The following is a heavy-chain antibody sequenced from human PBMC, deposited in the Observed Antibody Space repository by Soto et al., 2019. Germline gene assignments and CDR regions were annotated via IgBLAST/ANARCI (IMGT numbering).Heavy chain of an antibody. D-gene: IGHD6-19*01. J-gene: IGHJ4*02. V-gene: IGHV1-24*01. CDR1: GYTLTELS. CDR2: FDPEDGET. Sequence: ASVKVSCKVSGYTLTELSMHWVRQAPGKGLEWMGGFDPEDGETIYAQKFQGRVTMTEDTSTDTAYMELSSLRSEDTAVYYCATVPVLRNSGWNYFDYWGQGTLVTVSS. CDR3: ATVPVLRNSGWNYFDY.